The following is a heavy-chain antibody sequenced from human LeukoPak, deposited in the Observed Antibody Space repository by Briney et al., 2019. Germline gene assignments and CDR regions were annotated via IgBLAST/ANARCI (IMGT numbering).Heavy chain of an antibody. CDR1: GYTFPGYY. Sequence: GASVKVSCKASGYTFPGYYMHWVRQAPGQRLEWMGWINPYSRGTKYAQNFQGRVTMTRDPSISTAYMELSRLRSDDTASYYCARDSSSWGSLNYFDPWGQGTLVTVSS. V-gene: IGHV1-2*02. J-gene: IGHJ5*02. CDR2: INPYSRGT. CDR3: ARDSSSWGSLNYFDP. D-gene: IGHD2-2*01.